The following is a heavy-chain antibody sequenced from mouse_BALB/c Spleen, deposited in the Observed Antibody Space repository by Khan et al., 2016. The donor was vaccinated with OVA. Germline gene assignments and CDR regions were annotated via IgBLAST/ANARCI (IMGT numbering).Heavy chain of an antibody. CDR2: IWSGGST. CDR3: ARNCDDDEGLAY. D-gene: IGHD2-4*01. J-gene: IGHJ3*01. CDR1: GFSLTSYG. V-gene: IGHV2-2*02. Sequence: QVQLKQSGPGLVQPSQSLSITCTVSGFSLTSYGVHWVRQSPGKGLEWLGVIWSGGSTDYNAAFISRLNISTDNSKSQAFFKMNSLQANDTAIYYCARNCDDDEGLAYWGQGTLVTVSA.